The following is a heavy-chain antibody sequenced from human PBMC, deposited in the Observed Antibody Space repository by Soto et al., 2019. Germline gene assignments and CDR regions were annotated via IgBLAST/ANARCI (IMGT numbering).Heavy chain of an antibody. V-gene: IGHV1-69*01. D-gene: IGHD6-19*01. CDR3: AKKNPPGDSNKAGRHP. CDR1: GGTFVSSA. Sequence: QVQLLQSGTELRQPGSSVTISCTPSGGTFVSSAFAWVRQAPGGRIEWMGGIIPILGTTKYAEKFLGRLTMRADASARTAFWELSSLTFDDAAVYFGAKKNPPGDSNKAGRHPWGREPLVTVPT. CDR2: IIPILGTT. J-gene: IGHJ5*02.